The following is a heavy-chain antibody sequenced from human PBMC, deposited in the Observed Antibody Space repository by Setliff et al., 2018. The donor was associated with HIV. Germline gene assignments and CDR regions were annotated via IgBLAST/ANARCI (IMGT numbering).Heavy chain of an antibody. CDR1: GGSMRNYY. V-gene: IGHV4-59*08. J-gene: IGHJ3*02. CDR3: ARHRPWEVDVFDI. CDR2: ISYNGIT. D-gene: IGHD1-26*01. Sequence: SETLSLTCSVSGGSMRNYYWSWIRQPPRKGLEWVGYISYNGITTYNPSLKSRVTTSVDTSKNQFSLKLTSVTAADTAVYYCARHRPWEVDVFDIWGQGTMVT.